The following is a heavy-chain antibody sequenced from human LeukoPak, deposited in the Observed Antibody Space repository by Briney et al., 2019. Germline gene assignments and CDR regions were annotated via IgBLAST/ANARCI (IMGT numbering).Heavy chain of an antibody. J-gene: IGHJ5*02. V-gene: IGHV4-39*01. CDR2: IFYSGST. D-gene: IGHD6-19*01. CDR3: ARQGYISGQGFRNNWFDP. CDR1: GGSISSSSFY. Sequence: SETLSLTCTVSGGSISSSSFYWGWIRQPPGKGLEWIGTIFYSGSTYYNPSLRSQVTMSVDTSKNQFSLRLSSVTAADTAVYYCARQGYISGQGFRNNWFDPWGQGSLVTVSS.